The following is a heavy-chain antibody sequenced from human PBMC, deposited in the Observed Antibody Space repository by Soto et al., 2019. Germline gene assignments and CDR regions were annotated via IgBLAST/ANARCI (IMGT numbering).Heavy chain of an antibody. V-gene: IGHV1-69*13. J-gene: IGHJ4*02. CDR3: AREIPRMGAIDY. CDR1: GGTFSSYA. Sequence: GASVKVSCKASGGTFSSYAISWVRQAPGQGLEWMGGIIPIFGTANYAQKFQGRVTITADESTSTAYMELSSLRSEDTAVYYCAREIPRMGAIDYWGQGTLVTVSS. CDR2: IIPIFGTA. D-gene: IGHD1-26*01.